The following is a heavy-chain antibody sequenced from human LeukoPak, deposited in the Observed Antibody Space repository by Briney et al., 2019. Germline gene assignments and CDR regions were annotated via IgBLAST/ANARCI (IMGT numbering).Heavy chain of an antibody. V-gene: IGHV1-2*02. CDR2: INPNSGGA. CDR3: ARGLGSGSYHFDY. D-gene: IGHD1-26*01. J-gene: IGHJ4*02. CDR1: GYTFTSYY. Sequence: ASVKVSCKASGYTFTSYYIHWVRQAPGQGLEWMGSINPNSGGANYAQKFRGRVPMTRDTSISTAYMELRTLTSDDTAVYYCARGLGSGSYHFDYWGQGALVTDSS.